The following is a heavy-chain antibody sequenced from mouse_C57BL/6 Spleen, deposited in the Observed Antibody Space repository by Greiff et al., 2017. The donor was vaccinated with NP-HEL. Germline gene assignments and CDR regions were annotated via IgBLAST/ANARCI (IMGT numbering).Heavy chain of an antibody. V-gene: IGHV1-64*01. CDR1: GYTFTSYW. D-gene: IGHD2-3*01. J-gene: IGHJ3*01. Sequence: QVQLQQPGAELVKPGASVKLSCKASGYTFTSYWMHWVKQRPGQGLEWIGMIHPNSGSTNYNEKFKSKATLTVDKSSSTAYMQLSSLTSEDSAVYYCERIYDGYLQTAYWGQGTLVTVSA. CDR3: ERIYDGYLQTAY. CDR2: IHPNSGST.